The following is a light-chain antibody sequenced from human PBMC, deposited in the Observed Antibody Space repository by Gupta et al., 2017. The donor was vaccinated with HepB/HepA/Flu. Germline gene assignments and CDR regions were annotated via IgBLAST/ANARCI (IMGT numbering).Light chain of an antibody. Sequence: EIVLTQSPATLSLSPGERATLSCRASQSVSSYLAWYQQKPGQAPRLLIYDASNRATGIPARFSGSGSGTDFTRTSSSLEPDDSEGDDGQQLWAFGGGTKVEIK. J-gene: IGKJ4*01. CDR2: DAS. V-gene: IGKV3-11*01. CDR1: QSVSSY. CDR3: QQLWA.